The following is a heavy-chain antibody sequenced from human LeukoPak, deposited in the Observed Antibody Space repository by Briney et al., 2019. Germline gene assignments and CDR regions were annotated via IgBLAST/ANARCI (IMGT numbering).Heavy chain of an antibody. CDR2: IYHSGST. J-gene: IGHJ6*02. Sequence: SQTLSLTCTVSGGSISSGGYYWSWIRQPPGKGLEWIGYIYHSGSTYYNPSLKSGVTISRDTSKNQFYLNLSSVTAADTGVYFCAREFGVIRHGGPSSGMDVWGQGTTVTVSS. CDR3: AREFGVIRHGGPSSGMDV. CDR1: GGSISSGGYY. D-gene: IGHD4-23*01. V-gene: IGHV4-30-2*01.